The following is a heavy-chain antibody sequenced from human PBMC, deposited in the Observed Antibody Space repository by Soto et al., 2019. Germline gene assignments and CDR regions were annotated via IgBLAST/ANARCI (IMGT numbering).Heavy chain of an antibody. CDR2: ISLRGDNL. V-gene: IGHV3-48*02. CDR1: GFSLANFP. D-gene: IGHD6-19*01. J-gene: IGHJ4*01. Sequence: GGSLRPSCVTSGFSLANFPMNWARQTPGKGLEWISYISLRGDNLYYTESVKGRFTISRDNARNSLYLQMNSLRDTDAALSYCAKGPQAIMGWPSYFDSWGQGVPVTVSS. CDR3: AKGPQAIMGWPSYFDS.